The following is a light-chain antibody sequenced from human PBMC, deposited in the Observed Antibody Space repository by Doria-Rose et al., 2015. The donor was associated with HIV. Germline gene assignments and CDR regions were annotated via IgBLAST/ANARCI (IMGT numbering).Light chain of an antibody. CDR1: HTVSTY. V-gene: IGKV1-39*01. CDR2: AAS. J-gene: IGKJ1*01. CDR3: QQTYSSPPWT. Sequence: GTIGDSVPITCRASHTVSTYLNWFQQEPGKAPKLLIYAASRLQSGVPSRFSGSGSGTDFTLTISGLQPGDFATYYCQQTYSSPPWTFGQGTKVEMK.